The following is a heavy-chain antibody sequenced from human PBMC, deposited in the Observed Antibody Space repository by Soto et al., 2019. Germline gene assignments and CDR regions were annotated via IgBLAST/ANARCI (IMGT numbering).Heavy chain of an antibody. CDR3: ASDATSSIAAXY. D-gene: IGHD6-6*01. CDR1: GGTFSIYT. J-gene: IGHJ4*02. Sequence: ASVKVSCKASGGTFSIYTISWVRQAPGQGLEWMGRIIPILGIANYAQKFQGRVTITADKSTSTAYMELSSLRSEDTAVYYCASDATSSIAAXYWGQGTLVXVSS. V-gene: IGHV1-69*02. CDR2: IIPILGIA.